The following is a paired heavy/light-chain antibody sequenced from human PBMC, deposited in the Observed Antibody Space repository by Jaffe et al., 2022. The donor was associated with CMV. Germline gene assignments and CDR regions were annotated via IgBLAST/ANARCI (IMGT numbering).Light chain of an antibody. Sequence: AIQMTQSPSSLSASVGDRVTITCRASQGIRNDLGWYQQKPGKAPKLLIYAASSLQSGVPSRFSGSGSGTDFTLTISSLQPEDFATYYCLQDYNYPPTFGQGTKLEIK. CDR3: LQDYNYPPT. V-gene: IGKV1-6*01. J-gene: IGKJ2*01. CDR2: AAS. CDR1: QGIRND.
Heavy chain of an antibody. CDR2: MNPNSGNT. Sequence: QVQLVQSGAEVKKPGASVKVSCKASGYTFTSYDINWVRQATGQGLEWMGWMNPNSGNTGYAQKFQGRVTMTRNTSISTAYMELSSLRSEDTAVYYCARGRLGGGWSDFDYWGQGTLVTVSS. CDR3: ARGRLGGGWSDFDY. CDR1: GYTFTSYD. D-gene: IGHD3-16*01. J-gene: IGHJ4*02. V-gene: IGHV1-8*01.